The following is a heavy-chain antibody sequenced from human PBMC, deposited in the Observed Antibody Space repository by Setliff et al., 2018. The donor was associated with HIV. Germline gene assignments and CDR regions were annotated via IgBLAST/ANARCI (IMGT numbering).Heavy chain of an antibody. CDR2: IYYSGST. D-gene: IGHD7-27*01. CDR1: GGSISSSSYY. Sequence: SETLSLTSTVSGGSISSSSYYWGWIRQPPGKGLEWIGSIYYSGSTYYNPSLKSRVTISVDTSKNQFSLKLSSVTAADTAVYYCASPWGTHDAFDLWGQGTVVTVSS. CDR3: ASPWGTHDAFDL. V-gene: IGHV4-39*07. J-gene: IGHJ3*01.